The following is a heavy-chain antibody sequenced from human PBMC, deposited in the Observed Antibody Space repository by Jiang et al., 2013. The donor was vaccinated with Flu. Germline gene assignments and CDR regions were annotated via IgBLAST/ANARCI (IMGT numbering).Heavy chain of an antibody. CDR2: INAGNGDT. Sequence: VESGAEVKKPGASVKVSCKASGYIFTNYVIHWVRQAPGLRLEWMGWINAGNGDTKYSQKFQGRLTITGDTSANTAYMELSSLKSEDTAVYYCARGIMVSNFDDWGQGTWSPS. CDR1: GYIFTNYV. CDR3: ARGIMVSNFDD. V-gene: IGHV1-3*01. J-gene: IGHJ4*02. D-gene: IGHD5/OR15-5a*01.